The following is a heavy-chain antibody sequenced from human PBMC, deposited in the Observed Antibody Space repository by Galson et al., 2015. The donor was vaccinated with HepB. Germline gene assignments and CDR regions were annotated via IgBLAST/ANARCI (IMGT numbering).Heavy chain of an antibody. J-gene: IGHJ3*02. D-gene: IGHD3-10*01. CDR2: ISSSSSYI. CDR1: GFTFSSYS. V-gene: IGHV3-21*01. CDR3: ARDTSYYGSGSYFGAFDM. Sequence: SLRLSCAASGFTFSSYSMNWVRQAPGKGLEWVSSISSSSSYIYYVDSVKGRFTISRDNAKNSLYLQMNSLRAEDTAVYYCARDTSYYGSGSYFGAFDMWGQGTMGTVSS.